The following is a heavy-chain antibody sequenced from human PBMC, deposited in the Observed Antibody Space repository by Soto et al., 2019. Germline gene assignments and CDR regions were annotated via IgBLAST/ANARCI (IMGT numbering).Heavy chain of an antibody. CDR3: AHSPWGAAPDY. J-gene: IGHJ4*02. D-gene: IGHD3-16*01. CDR2: MYWNDDK. CDR1: GFSLSARGVG. Sequence: QITLKESGPTLVKPTQTLTLTCTVSGFSLSARGVGVGWIRQPPGKALEWLAIMYWNDDKRHSPSLKSRLTITKDTSKNQVVLTMTNMDPVDTATYYCAHSPWGAAPDYWGQGTLVTVSS. V-gene: IGHV2-5*01.